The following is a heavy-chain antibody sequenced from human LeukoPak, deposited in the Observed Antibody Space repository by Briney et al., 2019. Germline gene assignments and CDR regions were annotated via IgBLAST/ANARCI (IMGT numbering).Heavy chain of an antibody. CDR2: MNPNSGNT. D-gene: IGHD6-19*01. Sequence: GASVKVSCKASGYTFTSYDINWVRQATGQGLEWMGWMNPNSGNTGYAQKFQGRVTMTRNTSISTAYMELSSLRSEDTAVYYCARHSGWYDYYGMDVWGQGTTVTVSS. V-gene: IGHV1-8*01. CDR3: ARHSGWYDYYGMDV. J-gene: IGHJ6*02. CDR1: GYTFTSYD.